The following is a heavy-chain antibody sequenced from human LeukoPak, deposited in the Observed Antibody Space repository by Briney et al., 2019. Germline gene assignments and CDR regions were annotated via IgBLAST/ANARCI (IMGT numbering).Heavy chain of an antibody. J-gene: IGHJ4*02. CDR3: ARDLGDFWSGYYGY. V-gene: IGHV3-21*01. Sequence: PGGSLRLSCAASGFTFSSYSMNWVRQAPGKGLEWVSSISSSSSYIYYADSVKGRFTISRDNAKNSLYLQMNSLRAEDTAVYYCARDLGDFWSGYYGYWGPGTLVTASS. D-gene: IGHD3-3*01. CDR2: ISSSSSYI. CDR1: GFTFSSYS.